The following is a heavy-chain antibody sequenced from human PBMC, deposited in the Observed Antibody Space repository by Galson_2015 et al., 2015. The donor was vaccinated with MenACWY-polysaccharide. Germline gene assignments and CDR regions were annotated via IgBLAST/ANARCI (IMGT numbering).Heavy chain of an antibody. CDR2: INTNTGNP. CDR3: ARDPKQKPTTVPTGRFDY. D-gene: IGHD4-17*01. V-gene: IGHV7-4-1*02. Sequence: SVKVSCKASGYTFTTYAMNWVRQAPGQGLEWMGGINTNTGNPTYAQGFTGQFVFSLDASVSTAYLQISSLKAEDTAVYYCARDPKQKPTTVPTGRFDYWGQGTLVTVSS. CDR1: GYTFTTYA. J-gene: IGHJ4*02.